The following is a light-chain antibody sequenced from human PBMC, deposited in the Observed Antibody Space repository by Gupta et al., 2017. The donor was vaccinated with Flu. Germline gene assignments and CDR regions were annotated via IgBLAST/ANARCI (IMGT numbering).Light chain of an antibody. CDR3: RQGLQFPRT. J-gene: IGKJ2*01. CDR1: QRRLHSDGKTY. CDR2: EGS. V-gene: IGKV2-29*03. Sequence: GTPGKPPSISGNSSQRRLHSDGKTYLDWYLQKPGKPPQLLIYEGSCRGTGVPDRFSGSGSGTXFILKIXRVEAEDVGIDYGRQGLQFPRTCGXGTKVDIK.